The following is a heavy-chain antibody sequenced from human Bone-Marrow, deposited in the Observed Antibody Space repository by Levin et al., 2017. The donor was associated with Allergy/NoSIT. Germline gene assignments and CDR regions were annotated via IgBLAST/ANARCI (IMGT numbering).Heavy chain of an antibody. CDR1: GFTFSSYA. J-gene: IGHJ4*02. D-gene: IGHD3-9*01. V-gene: IGHV3-23*01. CDR2: ISGSAGST. CDR3: AKPLRYFDWSAAHFDY. Sequence: RPGGSLRLSCAASGFTFSSYAMSWVRQAPGKGLEWVSAISGSAGSTYYADSVKGRFTISRDNSKNTLYLQMNSLRTEDAAVYYCAKPLRYFDWSAAHFDYWGQGTLVTVSS.